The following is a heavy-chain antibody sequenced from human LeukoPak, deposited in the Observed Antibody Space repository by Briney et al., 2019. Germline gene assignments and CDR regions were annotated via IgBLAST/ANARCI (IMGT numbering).Heavy chain of an antibody. V-gene: IGHV4-38-2*01. D-gene: IGHD7-27*01. CDR3: ASQRLTGEGHCYFDY. J-gene: IGHJ4*02. CDR1: GYSISSGYY. Sequence: SETLSLTCAVSGYSISSGYYWGWIRQPPGKGLEWIGSIYHSGSTYYNPSLKSRVTISVDTSKNQFSLKLSSVTAADTAVYYCASQRLTGEGHCYFDYWGQGTLVTVSS. CDR2: IYHSGST.